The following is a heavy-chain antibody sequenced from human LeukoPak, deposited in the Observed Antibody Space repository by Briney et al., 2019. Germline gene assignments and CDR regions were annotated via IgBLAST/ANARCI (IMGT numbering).Heavy chain of an antibody. J-gene: IGHJ4*02. CDR3: ARSSEGYYYDSSGRGYYFDY. D-gene: IGHD3-22*01. CDR2: MNQDGSEK. Sequence: PSETLSLTCTVSGGSISSSSYFWGWVRQAPGKGLEWVANMNQDGSEKYYVGSVKGRFTISRDNAKNSLYLQMNSLRAEDTAVYYCARSSEGYYYDSSGRGYYFDYWGQGTLVTVSS. CDR1: GGSISSSSYF. V-gene: IGHV3-7*01.